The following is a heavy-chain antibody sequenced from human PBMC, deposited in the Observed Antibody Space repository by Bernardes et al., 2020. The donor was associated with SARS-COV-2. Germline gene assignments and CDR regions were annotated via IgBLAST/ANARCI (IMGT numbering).Heavy chain of an antibody. V-gene: IGHV3-33*01. Sequence: GGSLRLSCAASGFTFSSYGMHWVRQAPGNGLEWVAVIWYDGSNKYYADSVKGRFTISRDNSKNTLYLQMNSLRAEDTAVYYCARALNYYYGMDVWGQGTTVTVSS. CDR2: IWYDGSNK. J-gene: IGHJ6*02. CDR3: ARALNYYYGMDV. CDR1: GFTFSSYG.